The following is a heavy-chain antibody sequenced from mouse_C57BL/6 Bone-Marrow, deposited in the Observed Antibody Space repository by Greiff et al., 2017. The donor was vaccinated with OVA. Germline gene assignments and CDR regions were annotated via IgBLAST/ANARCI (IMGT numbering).Heavy chain of an antibody. V-gene: IGHV1-82*01. CDR1: GYAFSSSW. Sequence: QVQLQQSGPELVKPGASVKISCKASGYAFSSSWMNWVKQRPGKGLEWIGRIYPGDGDTNYNGKFKGKATLTADKSSSTAYMQLSSLTSEDSAVYFCARWVITTVVAFDYWGQGTTLTVSS. J-gene: IGHJ2*01. D-gene: IGHD1-1*01. CDR3: ARWVITTVVAFDY. CDR2: IYPGDGDT.